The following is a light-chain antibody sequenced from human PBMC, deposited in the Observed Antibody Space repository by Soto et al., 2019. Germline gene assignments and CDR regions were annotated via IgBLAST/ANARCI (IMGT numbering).Light chain of an antibody. J-gene: IGKJ1*01. CDR1: QSVSSY. V-gene: IGKV3-11*01. Sequence: EIVLTQSPATLSLSPGERATLSCRASQSVSSYLAWYQQKPGQAPRLLIYDASNRATGIPARFSGSGSGTDFTLTISSLEPEDFAVYYCLQRSNWLWTFGQGTKVDIK. CDR3: LQRSNWLWT. CDR2: DAS.